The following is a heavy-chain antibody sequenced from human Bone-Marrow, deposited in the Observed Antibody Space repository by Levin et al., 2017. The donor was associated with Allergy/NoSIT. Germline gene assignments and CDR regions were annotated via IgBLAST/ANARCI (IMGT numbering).Heavy chain of an antibody. CDR1: GGSISSYY. Sequence: PGGSLRLSCTVSGGSISSYYWSWIRQPPGKGLEWIGYIYYSGSTNYNPSLKSRVTISVDTSKNQFSLKLSSVTAADTAVYYCARGDYDAFDIWGQGTMVTVSS. CDR2: IYYSGST. CDR3: ARGDYDAFDI. J-gene: IGHJ3*02. D-gene: IGHD4-11*01. V-gene: IGHV4-59*01.